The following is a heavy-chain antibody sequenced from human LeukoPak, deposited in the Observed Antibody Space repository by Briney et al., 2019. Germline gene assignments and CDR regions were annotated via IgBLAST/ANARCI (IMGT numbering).Heavy chain of an antibody. CDR1: GFVFDDYL. CDR2: ISSSSSYI. CDR3: AKDIVGGGDDY. J-gene: IGHJ4*02. D-gene: IGHD2-21*02. V-gene: IGHV3-21*01. Sequence: GGSLRLSCAASGFVFDDYLIHWVRQRPGKGLEWVSSISSSSSYIYYADSVKGRFTISRDNAENSVYLQMNSLRVEDTAVYYCAKDIVGGGDDYWGQGTLVTVSS.